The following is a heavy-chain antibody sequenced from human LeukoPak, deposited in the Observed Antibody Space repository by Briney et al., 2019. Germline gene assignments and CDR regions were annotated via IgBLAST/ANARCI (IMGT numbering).Heavy chain of an antibody. CDR2: IYYSGTT. CDR1: GGSISSYY. CDR3: AMEYSSSSDAFDI. Sequence: SETLSLTCTVSGGSISSYYWSWIRQPPGKGLEWIGYIYYSGTTNYHPSLKSRVTISVDTSKNQFSLKLSSVTAADTAVYYCAMEYSSSSDAFDIWGQGTMVTVSS. V-gene: IGHV4-59*12. D-gene: IGHD6-6*01. J-gene: IGHJ3*02.